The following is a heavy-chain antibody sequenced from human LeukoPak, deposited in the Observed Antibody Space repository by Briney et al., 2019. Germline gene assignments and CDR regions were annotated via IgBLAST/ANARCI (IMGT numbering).Heavy chain of an antibody. J-gene: IGHJ4*02. CDR3: AKALFDYDPDY. V-gene: IGHV3-30*18. Sequence: GGSLRLSCAASGFTFSSYGMHWVRQAPGKGLEWVAVISYDGSNKYYADSVKGRFTISRDNSKNTLYLQMNSLRAEDTAVYYCAKALFDYDPDYWGQGTLVTVPS. CDR1: GFTFSSYG. CDR2: ISYDGSNK. D-gene: IGHD3-9*01.